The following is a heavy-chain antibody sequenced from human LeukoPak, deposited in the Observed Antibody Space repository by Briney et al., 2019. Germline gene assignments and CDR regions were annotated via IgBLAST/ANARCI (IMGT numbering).Heavy chain of an antibody. CDR2: ISGSGGST. CDR3: AKGDDGYSRYNWFDP. CDR1: GFTFSSYA. Sequence: GGSLRLXCAASGFTFSSYAMSWVRQAPGKGLEWVSAISGSGGSTYYADSEKGRFTISRDNSKNTLYLQMNSLRAEDTAVYYCAKGDDGYSRYNWFDPWGQGTLVTVSS. V-gene: IGHV3-23*01. D-gene: IGHD5-24*01. J-gene: IGHJ5*02.